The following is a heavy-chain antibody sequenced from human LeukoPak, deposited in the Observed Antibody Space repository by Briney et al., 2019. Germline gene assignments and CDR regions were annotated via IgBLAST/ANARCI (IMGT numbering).Heavy chain of an antibody. CDR2: IYCSGST. V-gene: IGHV4-59*01. Sequence: SETLSLTCTVSGGSISSYYWSWIRQPPGKGLEWIGYIYCSGSTNYNPSLKSRVTISVDTSKNQFSLKLSSVTAADTAMYYCARRAYSRGWYYFDYWGQGTLVTVSS. D-gene: IGHD6-19*01. CDR1: GGSISSYY. J-gene: IGHJ4*02. CDR3: ARRAYSRGWYYFDY.